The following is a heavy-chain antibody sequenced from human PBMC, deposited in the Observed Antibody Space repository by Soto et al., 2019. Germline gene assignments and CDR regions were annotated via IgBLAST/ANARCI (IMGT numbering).Heavy chain of an antibody. D-gene: IGHD3-22*01. Sequence: GASVKVSCQASGYAFTSYGISWVRQAHGQGLEWMGGIIPIFGTANYAQKFQGRVTITADESTSTAYMELSSLRSEDTAVYYCATVESYYYDSSGPKIDYWGQGTLVTVSS. CDR3: ATVESYYYDSSGPKIDY. J-gene: IGHJ4*02. CDR1: GYAFTSYG. V-gene: IGHV1-69*13. CDR2: IIPIFGTA.